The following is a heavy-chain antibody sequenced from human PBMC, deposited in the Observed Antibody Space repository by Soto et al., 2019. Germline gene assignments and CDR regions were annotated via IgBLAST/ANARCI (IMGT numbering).Heavy chain of an antibody. D-gene: IGHD5-12*01. CDR1: GDTXSSYP. V-gene: IGHV1-69*13. Sequence: SXKVSFKASGDTXSSYPIRWVRQAPGQGLEWMGGIIPILDTANYAQKIQGRVTITADESTSTAYIELSSLRSEDTAVYYCARGGYRGYDFLLDVWGQGTTVTVSS. CDR2: IIPILDTA. CDR3: ARGGYRGYDFLLDV. J-gene: IGHJ6*02.